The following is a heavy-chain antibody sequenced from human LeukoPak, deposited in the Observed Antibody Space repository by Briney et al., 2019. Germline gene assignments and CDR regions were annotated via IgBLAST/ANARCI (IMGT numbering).Heavy chain of an antibody. D-gene: IGHD3-22*01. V-gene: IGHV1-8*03. CDR2: MNPNSGNT. CDR1: GYTFTSYD. J-gene: IGHJ3*02. Sequence: GASVKVSCKASGYTFTSYDINWVRQATGQGLEWMGWMNPNSGNTGYAQKFQGRVTITRNTSISTAYMELSSLRSEDTAVYYCARVADYYDSSGYDAFDIWGQGTMVTVSS. CDR3: ARVADYYDSSGYDAFDI.